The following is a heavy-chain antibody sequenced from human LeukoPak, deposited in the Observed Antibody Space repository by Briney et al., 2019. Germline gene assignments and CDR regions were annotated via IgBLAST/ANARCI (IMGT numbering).Heavy chain of an antibody. CDR3: ARGGGRGYYYDSSGYYAANSVGGY. V-gene: IGHV1-2*02. J-gene: IGHJ4*02. Sequence: GASVKVSCKASGYTFTGDYMHWVRQAPGQGLEWMGWINPNSGGTKYAQKFQGRVTMTRDTSISTACMELSRLRSDDTAIYYCARGGGRGYYYDSSGYYAANSVGGYWGQGTLVTVSS. CDR1: GYTFTGDY. D-gene: IGHD3-22*01. CDR2: INPNSGGT.